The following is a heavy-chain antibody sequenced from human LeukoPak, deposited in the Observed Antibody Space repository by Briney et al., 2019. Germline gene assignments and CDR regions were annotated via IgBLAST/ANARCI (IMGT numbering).Heavy chain of an antibody. D-gene: IGHD6-25*01. CDR3: ASGAAMTKIDY. CDR2: IYYSGST. Sequence: SETLSLTCTVSGGSISSSSYYWSWIRQPPGTGLEWIGYIYYSGSTNYNPSLKSRVTISIDTSKNQFSLKLSSVTAADTAVYYCASGAAMTKIDYWGQGTLVTVSS. CDR1: GGSISSSSYY. J-gene: IGHJ4*02. V-gene: IGHV4-61*05.